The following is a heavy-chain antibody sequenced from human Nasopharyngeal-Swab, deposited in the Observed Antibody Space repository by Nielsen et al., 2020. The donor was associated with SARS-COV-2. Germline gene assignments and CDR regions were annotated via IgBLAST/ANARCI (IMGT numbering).Heavy chain of an antibody. D-gene: IGHD4-23*01. V-gene: IGHV1-18*01. CDR2: ISTYNGNT. CDR1: GYTLTELS. J-gene: IGHJ6*02. CDR3: ARAMATVGAVYYYGMDV. Sequence: ASVKVSCKVSGYTLTELSMHWVRQAPGQGLEWMGWISTYNGNTNYAQKLQGRVTMTTGTSTSTAYMELRSLRSEDTAVYYCARAMATVGAVYYYGMDVWGQGTTVTVSS.